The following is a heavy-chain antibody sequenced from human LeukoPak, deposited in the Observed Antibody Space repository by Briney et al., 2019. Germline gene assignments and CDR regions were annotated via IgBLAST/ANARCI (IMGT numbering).Heavy chain of an antibody. V-gene: IGHV4-34*01. J-gene: IGHJ4*02. CDR1: GVSFIGNY. CDR3: ARIRCGHTDGVCYNY. CDR2: IDHNGYA. Sequence: SETLSLTCGVYGVSFIGNYWSSIRQPPGKGPEWIGEIDHNGYAQYNPSLKSRVTISLDTSEKQFSLKLSSVTAADTGVYYCARIRCGHTDGVCYNYWGRGTLVSVSS. D-gene: IGHD2-8*01.